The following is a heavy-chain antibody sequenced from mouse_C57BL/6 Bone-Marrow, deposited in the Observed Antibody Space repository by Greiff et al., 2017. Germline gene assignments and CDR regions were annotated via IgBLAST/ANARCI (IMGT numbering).Heavy chain of an antibody. V-gene: IGHV1-81*01. CDR1: GYTFTSYG. Sequence: VQLQESGAELARPGASVKLSCKASGYTFTSYGISWVKQRTGQGLEWIGEIYPRSGNTYYNEKFQGKATLTADKSSSTAYMEHRSLTSEDSAVYFCATWGPYYPFDYWGQGTTLTVSA. J-gene: IGHJ2*01. D-gene: IGHD1-1*01. CDR3: ATWGPYYPFDY. CDR2: IYPRSGNT.